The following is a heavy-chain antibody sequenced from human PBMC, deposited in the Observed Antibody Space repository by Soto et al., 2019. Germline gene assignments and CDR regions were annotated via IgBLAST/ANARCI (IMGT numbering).Heavy chain of an antibody. Sequence: SETLSLTCTVSGGSISSGGYYWSWIRQHPGKGLEWIGYIYYSGSTYYNPSLKSRVTISVDTSKNQFSLKLSSVTAADTAVYYCASYSQPLLSYFDYWGQGTLVTVSS. CDR1: GGSISSGGYY. D-gene: IGHD2-21*02. CDR2: IYYSGST. V-gene: IGHV4-31*03. CDR3: ASYSQPLLSYFDY. J-gene: IGHJ4*02.